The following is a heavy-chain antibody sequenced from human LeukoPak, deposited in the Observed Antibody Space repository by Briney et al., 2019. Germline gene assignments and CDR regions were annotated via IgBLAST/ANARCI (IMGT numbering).Heavy chain of an antibody. J-gene: IGHJ1*01. CDR1: GYTFTGYY. Sequence: ASVKVSCTASGYTFTGYYMHWVRQAPGQGLELMGWINPNSGGTNYAQKFQGRVTMTRDTSISTAYMELSRLRSDDTAVYYCARVEGGWDSSGYYFEYFQHWGQGTLVTVSS. CDR2: INPNSGGT. D-gene: IGHD3-22*01. CDR3: ARVEGGWDSSGYYFEYFQH. V-gene: IGHV1-2*02.